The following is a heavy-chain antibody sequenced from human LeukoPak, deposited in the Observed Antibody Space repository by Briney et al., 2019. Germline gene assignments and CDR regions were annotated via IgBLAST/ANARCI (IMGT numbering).Heavy chain of an antibody. CDR3: ARIIRTAGYYSNPKSGSFDL. D-gene: IGHD3-22*01. V-gene: IGHV4-39*01. J-gene: IGHJ5*02. Sequence: SETLSLTCTVSGGSISSYYWAWVRQPPGKGLEWIWTIFSSGTAYYNPSLRTRVSISVDTSKNEFSLRLSAVTAADTGLYYCARIIRTAGYYSNPKSGSFDLWGQGILVTVSS. CDR1: GGSISSYY. CDR2: IFSSGTA.